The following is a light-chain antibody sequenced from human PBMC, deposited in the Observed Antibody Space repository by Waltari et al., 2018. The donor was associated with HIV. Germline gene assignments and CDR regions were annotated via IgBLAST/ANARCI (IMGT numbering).Light chain of an antibody. Sequence: QSALTQPPSASGSLGQSVTISCTGTGSDIVGFDYLSWFQQHPGNVPKLIIYEVTQRPSGDPDRFSGSKSGNTASLTVSGLQADDEADYYCSSYESINNHVVFGGGTSLTVL. CDR2: EVT. V-gene: IGLV2-8*01. CDR3: SSYESINNHVV. CDR1: GSDIVGFDY. J-gene: IGLJ2*01.